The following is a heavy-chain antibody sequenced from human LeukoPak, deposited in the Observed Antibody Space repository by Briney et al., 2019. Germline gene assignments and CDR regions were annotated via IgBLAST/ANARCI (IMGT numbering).Heavy chain of an antibody. Sequence: ASVKISCKVSGHTLTEVSMHSVRHAPGKGLEWMGGFEPEDGETIYAQKSQGRVTMTEDTSTDTAYMELSSLISDATAVYYRATNKDYTSYYSWGLGTLVTVSS. CDR1: GHTLTEVS. CDR2: FEPEDGET. D-gene: IGHD1-26*01. J-gene: IGHJ4*02. CDR3: ATNKDYTSYYS. V-gene: IGHV1-24*01.